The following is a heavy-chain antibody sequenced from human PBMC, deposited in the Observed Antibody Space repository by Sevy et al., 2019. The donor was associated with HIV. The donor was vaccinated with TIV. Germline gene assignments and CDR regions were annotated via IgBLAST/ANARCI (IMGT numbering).Heavy chain of an antibody. D-gene: IGHD3-10*01. CDR3: AKDKGAWGSGSGNGKDV. CDR2: ISWDSGTI. J-gene: IGHJ6*02. V-gene: IGHV3-9*01. Sequence: GGSLRLSCAVSGFTFDEYAMHWVRQAPGKGLEWVSGISWDSGTIDYADSVKGRFTISRDNAKNSLYLQVNSLRVEDTAFYYCAKDKGAWGSGSGNGKDVLGQGTTVTVSS. CDR1: GFTFDEYA.